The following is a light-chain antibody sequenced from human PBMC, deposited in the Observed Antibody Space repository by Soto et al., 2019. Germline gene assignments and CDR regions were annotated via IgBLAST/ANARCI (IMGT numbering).Light chain of an antibody. J-gene: IGLJ1*01. V-gene: IGLV2-14*01. CDR2: EVS. CDR3: SSYTSSSTLSYV. CDR1: SSDVGGYNY. Sequence: QSARTQPASVSGSPGQSITISCTGTSSDVGGYNYVSWYQQHPGKAPKVIIYEVSNWPSGVANRSSGSKSGNTASLAISGLQAEDEADYYCSSYTSSSTLSYVFGTGTKVTVL.